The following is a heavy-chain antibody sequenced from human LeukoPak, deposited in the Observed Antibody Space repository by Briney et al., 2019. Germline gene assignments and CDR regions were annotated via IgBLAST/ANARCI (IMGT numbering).Heavy chain of an antibody. D-gene: IGHD1-26*01. CDR2: ISTSGRN. Sequence: PSQTLSLTRTVSRGSLTSGSYAWGWIRHPAGEGLGWVVHISTSGRNNYHPSRKSPLTQSIDPTNNHSSLRLCSVTVTDAAVYYCAREVGATTSIRFDPWGQGTLVTVSS. V-gene: IGHV4-61*09. J-gene: IGHJ5*02. CDR3: AREVGATTSIRFDP. CDR1: RGSLTSGSYA.